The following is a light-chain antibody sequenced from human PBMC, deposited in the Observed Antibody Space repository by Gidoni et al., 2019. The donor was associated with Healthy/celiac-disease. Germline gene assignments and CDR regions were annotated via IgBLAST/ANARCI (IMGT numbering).Light chain of an antibody. V-gene: IGKV3-20*01. CDR2: GAS. CDR3: QQYGSSPGT. Sequence: EIVLTQSPGTLSLSPGERATLSCGASKSVSSSYLAWYQQKPGQAPRLLIYGASSRSTGIPDRFSGSGSGTDFTLTISRLEPEDFSLYYCQQYGSSPGTFGQGTKLEIK. J-gene: IGKJ2*01. CDR1: KSVSSSY.